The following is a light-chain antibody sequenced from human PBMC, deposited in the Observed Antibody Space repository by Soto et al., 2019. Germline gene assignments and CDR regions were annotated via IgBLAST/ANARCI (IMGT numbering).Light chain of an antibody. J-gene: IGKJ1*01. V-gene: IGKV1-5*01. CDR1: QNVNDY. CDR3: QQYSSHRT. CDR2: DAS. Sequence: LPMTQSPSTLSPSVGDRVTHHCRASQNVNDYLAWYQQKPGNSPKVLIYDASTLERGVPSRFSGSGSGTEFTLTISGLQADDFATYYCQQYSSHRTFGQGTKVDIK.